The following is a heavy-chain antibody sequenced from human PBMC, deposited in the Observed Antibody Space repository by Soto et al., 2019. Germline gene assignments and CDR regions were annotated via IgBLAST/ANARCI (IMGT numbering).Heavy chain of an antibody. CDR2: ISYDGSNK. CDR3: ARAFTYYYDSSGYPNWFDP. Sequence: GGSLRLSCAASGFTFSSYAMHWVRQAPGKGLEWVAVISYDGSNKYYADSVKGRFTISRDSSKNTLYLQMNSLRAEDTAVYYCARAFTYYYDSSGYPNWFDPWGQGTLVTVSS. D-gene: IGHD3-22*01. V-gene: IGHV3-30-3*01. J-gene: IGHJ5*02. CDR1: GFTFSSYA.